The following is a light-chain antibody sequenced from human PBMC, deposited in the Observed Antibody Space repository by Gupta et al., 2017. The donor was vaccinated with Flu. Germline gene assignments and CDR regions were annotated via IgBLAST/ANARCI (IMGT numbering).Light chain of an antibody. J-gene: IGLJ2*01. CDR3: QSSDSSCRVA. CDR1: SGSIAKND. CDR2: EDD. V-gene: IGLV6-57*01. Sequence: VMISCTRSSGSIAKNDGQWYHQRPGSPPSAVIYEDDKRPSGVPGRFSASIDGSSNTASLTISEQQTEDEADYYCQSSDSSCRVAFGGGTKLTVL.